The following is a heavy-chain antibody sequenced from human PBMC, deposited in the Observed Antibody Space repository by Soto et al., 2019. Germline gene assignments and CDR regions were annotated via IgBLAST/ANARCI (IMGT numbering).Heavy chain of an antibody. Sequence: QVQLVQSGAEVKKPGASVKVSCKASGYTFSYSAISWVRQAPGQGLEWMGWISAHNGNTNYAHKLQGRVTMATDTSTNTAYMDLRNLRSDDTAVYYCARGYFDWASGTYYFYKMDVWGQGTTVTVSS. D-gene: IGHD3-9*01. V-gene: IGHV1-18*01. CDR3: ARGYFDWASGTYYFYKMDV. CDR2: ISAHNGNT. CDR1: GYTFSYSA. J-gene: IGHJ6*02.